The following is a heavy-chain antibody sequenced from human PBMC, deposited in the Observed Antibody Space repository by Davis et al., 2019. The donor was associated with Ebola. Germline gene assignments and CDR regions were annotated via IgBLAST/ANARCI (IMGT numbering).Heavy chain of an antibody. CDR1: GFTFSSYW. V-gene: IGHV3-74*01. CDR2: INSDGSST. Sequence: GESLKISCAASGFTFSSYWMHWVRQAPGKGLVWVSRINSDGSSTSYADSVKGRFTTSRDNAKNTLYLQMNSLRAEDTAVYYCARGKGAVVVITYYDYWGQGTLVTVSS. J-gene: IGHJ4*02. D-gene: IGHD3-22*01. CDR3: ARGKGAVVVITYYDY.